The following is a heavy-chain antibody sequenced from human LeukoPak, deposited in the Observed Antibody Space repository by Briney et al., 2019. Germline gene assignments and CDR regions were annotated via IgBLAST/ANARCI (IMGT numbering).Heavy chain of an antibody. CDR2: IIPIFGTA. CDR3: AREYYYGSGSLSGAPVPAKEQNWFDP. J-gene: IGHJ5*02. Sequence: GSSVKVSCKASGGTFSSYAISWVRQAPGQGLEWLGGIIPIFGTANYAQKFQGRVTITADESTSTAYMELSSLRSEDTAVYYCAREYYYGSGSLSGAPVPAKEQNWFDPWGQGTLVTVSS. CDR1: GGTFSSYA. D-gene: IGHD3-10*01. V-gene: IGHV1-69*01.